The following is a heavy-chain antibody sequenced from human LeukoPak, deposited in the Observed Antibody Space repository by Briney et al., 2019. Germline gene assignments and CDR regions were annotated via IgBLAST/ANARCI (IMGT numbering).Heavy chain of an antibody. J-gene: IGHJ5*02. CDR3: AKGGGGLLASGFDP. CDR1: GFTFDDYA. CDR2: ISWNSGSI. Sequence: GRSLRLSCAASGFTFDDYAMHWVRQAPGKGLEWVSGISWNSGSIGYADSVKGRFTISRDNAKNSLYLQMNSLRAEDMALYYCAKGGGGLLASGFDPWGQGTLVTVSS. V-gene: IGHV3-9*03. D-gene: IGHD3-10*01.